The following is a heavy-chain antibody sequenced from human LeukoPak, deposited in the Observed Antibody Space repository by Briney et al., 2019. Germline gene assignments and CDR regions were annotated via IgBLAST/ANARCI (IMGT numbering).Heavy chain of an antibody. CDR2: ISSSSSYI. V-gene: IGHV3-21*01. CDR3: ARSYGGTYYFDY. D-gene: IGHD4-23*01. Sequence: GGSLRLSCAASGFTFSSYSMNWVRQAPGKGLEWVSSISSSSSYIYYADSVKGRFTISRDNAKNSLYLQMNSLRAEDTAAYYCARSYGGTYYFDYWGQGTLVTVSS. CDR1: GFTFSSYS. J-gene: IGHJ4*02.